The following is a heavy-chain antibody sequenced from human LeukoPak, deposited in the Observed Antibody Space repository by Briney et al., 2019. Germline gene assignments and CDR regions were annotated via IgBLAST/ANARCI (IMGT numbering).Heavy chain of an antibody. Sequence: SVKVSCKASGGTISSYAISWVRQAPGQGLEWMGRIIPILGIANYAQKFQGRVTITADKSTSTAYMELSSLRSEDTAVYYCATGSTGSVYYYYGMDVWGQGTTVTVSS. D-gene: IGHD2-8*02. V-gene: IGHV1-69*04. J-gene: IGHJ6*02. CDR2: IIPILGIA. CDR3: ATGSTGSVYYYYGMDV. CDR1: GGTISSYA.